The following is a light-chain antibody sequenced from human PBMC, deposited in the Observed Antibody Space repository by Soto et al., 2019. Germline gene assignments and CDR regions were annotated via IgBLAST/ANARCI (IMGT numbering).Light chain of an antibody. CDR1: KLGDKY. CDR2: QDD. V-gene: IGLV3-1*01. J-gene: IGLJ2*01. Sequence: SYELTQPPSVSVSPGQTASITCSGDKLGDKYACWYQQKPGQSPVLLIYQDDKRPSGIPERFSGSNSGNTATLTISGTQAMDEADYYCQAWDSSTAVFGGGTKVTVL. CDR3: QAWDSSTAV.